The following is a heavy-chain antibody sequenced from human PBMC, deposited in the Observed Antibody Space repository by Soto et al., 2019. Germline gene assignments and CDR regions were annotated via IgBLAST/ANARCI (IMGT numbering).Heavy chain of an antibody. Sequence: SETLSLTCTVSGGSISSYYWSWIRQPPGKGLEWIGYIYYSGSTYYNPSLKSRVTISVDTSKNQFSLKLSFVTAEDTAVYYCARHFTGDYGDPLNWFDPWGQGTLVTVSS. CDR1: GGSISSYY. CDR2: IYYSGST. CDR3: ARHFTGDYGDPLNWFDP. J-gene: IGHJ5*02. V-gene: IGHV4-59*04. D-gene: IGHD4-17*01.